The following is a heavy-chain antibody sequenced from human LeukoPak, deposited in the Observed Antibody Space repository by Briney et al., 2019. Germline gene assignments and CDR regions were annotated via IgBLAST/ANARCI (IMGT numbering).Heavy chain of an antibody. Sequence: GGSLRLSCAASGFTFSDYYMSWIRQAPGKGPVWVSRINPDGSRIDYAESVRGRFTISRDSAKNTLYLQMNSLRAEDTAVYYCSRDFVGADDYWGQGTLVTVSS. D-gene: IGHD1-26*01. CDR3: SRDFVGADDY. CDR2: INPDGSRI. J-gene: IGHJ4*02. CDR1: GFTFSDYY. V-gene: IGHV3-74*01.